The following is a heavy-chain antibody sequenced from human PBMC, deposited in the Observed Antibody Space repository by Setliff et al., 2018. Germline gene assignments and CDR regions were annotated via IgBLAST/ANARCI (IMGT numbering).Heavy chain of an antibody. CDR1: GFSFSNAW. CDR3: ALPFGVVNYYYYMDV. V-gene: IGHV3-48*04. D-gene: IGHD3-3*01. CDR2: ISSSSHII. Sequence: GGSLRLSCEASGFSFSNAWMKWVRQAPGQGLEWVSYISSSSHIIYYAESLKCRFTISRDNAKNSLFLHMNSLRAEDTAVYYCALPFGVVNYYYYMDVWGKGTTVTVSS. J-gene: IGHJ6*03.